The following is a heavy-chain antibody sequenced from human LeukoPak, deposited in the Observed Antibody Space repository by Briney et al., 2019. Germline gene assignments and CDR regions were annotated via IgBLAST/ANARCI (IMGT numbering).Heavy chain of an antibody. CDR1: GFTFSRDW. J-gene: IGHJ4*02. V-gene: IGHV3-7*01. D-gene: IGHD2-15*01. CDR3: ARIGYTSSSNDY. CDR2: IKQDGSVI. Sequence: GGSLRLSCAASGFTFSRDWMSWVRQAPGMGLEWVANIKQDGSVIYYVDSVKGRFTISRDNAKNSLSLQMNSLRVEDTAVYYCARIGYTSSSNDYWGQGTLVTVSS.